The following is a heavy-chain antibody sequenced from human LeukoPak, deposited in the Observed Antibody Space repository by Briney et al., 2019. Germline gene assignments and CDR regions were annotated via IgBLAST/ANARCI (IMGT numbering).Heavy chain of an antibody. V-gene: IGHV1-2*02. D-gene: IGHD1-1*01. CDR2: INPNSGGT. CDR3: ARERLGGWNDVAE. CDR1: GYTFTGYY. J-gene: IGHJ3*01. Sequence: ASVKVSCKASGYTFTGYYMHWVRQAPGQGLEWMGWINPNSGGTNYAQKFQGRVTMTRDTSISTAYMELSRLRSDDTAVYYCARERLGGWNDVAEWGQGTMVTVSS.